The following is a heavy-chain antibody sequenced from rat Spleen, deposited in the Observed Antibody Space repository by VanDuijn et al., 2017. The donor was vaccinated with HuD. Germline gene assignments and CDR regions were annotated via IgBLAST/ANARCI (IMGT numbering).Heavy chain of an antibody. Sequence: EVQLVESGGGLVQPGRSLKLSCAASGFTFSNYDMAWVRQAPSKGLEWVTSISPSGSRTYYRDSVKGRFTVSRDNAKNTLYLQMDSLRSEDTATYYCATGPRILRLDWFAYWGQGTLVTVSS. V-gene: IGHV5S13*01. J-gene: IGHJ3*01. CDR3: ATGPRILRLDWFAY. D-gene: IGHD1-6*01. CDR2: ISPSGSRT. CDR1: GFTFSNYD.